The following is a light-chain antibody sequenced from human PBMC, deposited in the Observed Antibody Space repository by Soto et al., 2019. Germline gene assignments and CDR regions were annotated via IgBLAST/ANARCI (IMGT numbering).Light chain of an antibody. CDR1: QTISSW. CDR2: KAS. CDR3: QHYNSYSEA. J-gene: IGKJ1*01. Sequence: DIQMTQSPSTLSGSVGDRVTITCRASQTISSWLAWYQQKPGKAPKLLIYKASTLKSGVPSRFSCSGSGTEFTLTISSLQPDDFATYYCQHYNSYSEAFGQGTKMDIK. V-gene: IGKV1-5*03.